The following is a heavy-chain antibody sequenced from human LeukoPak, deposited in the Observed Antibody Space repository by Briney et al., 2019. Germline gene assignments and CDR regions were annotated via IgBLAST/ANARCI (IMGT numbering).Heavy chain of an antibody. D-gene: IGHD6-19*01. Sequence: GGSLRLSCAASGFTFSSYGMHWVRQAPSKGLEWVAVISYDGSNKYYADSVKGRFTISRDNSKNTLYLQMNSLRAEDTAVYYCAKENIAVAGLDYWGQGTLVTVSS. CDR3: AKENIAVAGLDY. CDR1: GFTFSSYG. J-gene: IGHJ4*02. V-gene: IGHV3-30*18. CDR2: ISYDGSNK.